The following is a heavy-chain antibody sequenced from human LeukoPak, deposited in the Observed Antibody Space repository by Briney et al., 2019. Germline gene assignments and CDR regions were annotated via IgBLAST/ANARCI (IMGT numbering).Heavy chain of an antibody. CDR2: INHSGST. J-gene: IGHJ4*02. D-gene: IGHD5-18*01. V-gene: IGHV4-34*01. CDR3: ARERYSYGYPFDY. Sequence: SETLSLTCAVYGGSFSGYYWSWIRQPPGKGLEWTGEINHSGSTNYNPSLKSRVTISVDTSKNQFSLKLSSVTAADTAVYYCARERYSYGYPFDYWGQGTLVTVSS. CDR1: GGSFSGYY.